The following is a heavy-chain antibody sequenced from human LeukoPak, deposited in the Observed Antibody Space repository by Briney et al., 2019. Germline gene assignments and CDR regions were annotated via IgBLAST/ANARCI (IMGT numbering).Heavy chain of an antibody. V-gene: IGHV4-38-2*02. J-gene: IGHJ4*02. CDR1: GYSISSGYF. CDR3: ARLAGATHNY. Sequence: KPSETLSLTCSVSGYSISSGYFWGWIRQPPVKGLEWIGSSYHSGIPYYNPSLKSRVTISVDMSRNQFSLKLNSVTAADTAVYYCARLAGATHNYWGQGTLVTVSS. CDR2: SYHSGIP. D-gene: IGHD1-26*01.